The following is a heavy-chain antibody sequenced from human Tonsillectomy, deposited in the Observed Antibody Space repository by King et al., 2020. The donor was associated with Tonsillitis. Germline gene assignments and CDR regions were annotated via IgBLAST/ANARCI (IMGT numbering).Heavy chain of an antibody. J-gene: IGHJ5*02. CDR1: GFSLSTSGVS. CDR3: AHMGQLVNWFDP. CDR2: IYWADDK. Sequence: TLKESGPTLLKPTQTLTLTCTFSGFSLSTSGVSVGWIRQPPGKALEWLAHIYWADDKRYSPSLKGRLTITKDTSKNQVVLTMTNMNAVDTATYYCAHMGQLVNWFDPWGQGTLVTVSS. V-gene: IGHV2-5*02. D-gene: IGHD6-6*01.